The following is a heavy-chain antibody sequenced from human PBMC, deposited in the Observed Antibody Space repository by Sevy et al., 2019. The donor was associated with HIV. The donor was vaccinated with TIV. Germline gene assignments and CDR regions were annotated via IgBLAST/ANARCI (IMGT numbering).Heavy chain of an antibody. CDR2: ISYDGSNK. CDR3: AKDRRHYYGSGSYDYYGMDV. D-gene: IGHD3-10*01. CDR1: GFTFSSYG. V-gene: IGHV3-30*18. J-gene: IGHJ6*02. Sequence: GGSLRLSCAASGFTFSSYGMHWVRQAPGKGLEWVAVISYDGSNKYYADSVKGRFTISRDNSKNTLYLQMNSVRAEDTAVYYCAKDRRHYYGSGSYDYYGMDVWGQGTTVTVSS.